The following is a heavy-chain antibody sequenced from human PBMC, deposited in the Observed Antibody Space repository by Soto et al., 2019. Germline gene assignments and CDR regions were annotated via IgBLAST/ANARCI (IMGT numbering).Heavy chain of an antibody. Sequence: PSETLSLTGAISGDSVSSNSAAWNWIRQSPSRGLEWLGRTYYRSKWYNDYAVSVKSRITINPDTSKNQFSLQLNSVTPEDTAVYYCARDKGIRVPTVEYYSYGMDVWGQGTSVTVS. J-gene: IGHJ6*02. CDR2: TYYRSKWYN. CDR1: GDSVSSNSAA. V-gene: IGHV6-1*01. CDR3: ARDKGIRVPTVEYYSYGMDV. D-gene: IGHD3-10*01.